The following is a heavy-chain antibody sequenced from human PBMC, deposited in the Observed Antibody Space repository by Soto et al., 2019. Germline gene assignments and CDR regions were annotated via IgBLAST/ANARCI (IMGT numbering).Heavy chain of an antibody. Sequence: QVQLQESGPGLVKPAETLSLSCTVSGGSINNYYWSWIRQPPGKGLEWIGYIYYSGTTSYNPSLPSRVTMXXDXPXXQISLRVNSVTAADTAVYSCAGESYYGSGATVVAYWGQGTLVTVSS. J-gene: IGHJ4*02. CDR2: IYYSGTT. D-gene: IGHD3-10*01. CDR1: GGSINNYY. CDR3: AGESYYGSGATVVAY. V-gene: IGHV4-59*01.